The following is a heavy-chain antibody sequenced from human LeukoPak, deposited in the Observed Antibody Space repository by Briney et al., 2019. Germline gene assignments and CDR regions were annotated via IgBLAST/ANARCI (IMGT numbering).Heavy chain of an antibody. V-gene: IGHV1-69-2*01. Sequence: ASVKVSGRVFGYTFTDYYMPWVKQAPGKGLKWMGLVDPEDGETIYAEKFQGRVTITADTSTDTAYMELSSLRSEDTAVYYCATWGRRLVQKDYWGQGTLVTVSS. CDR1: GYTFTDYY. CDR2: VDPEDGET. CDR3: ATWGRRLVQKDY. J-gene: IGHJ4*02. D-gene: IGHD6-19*01.